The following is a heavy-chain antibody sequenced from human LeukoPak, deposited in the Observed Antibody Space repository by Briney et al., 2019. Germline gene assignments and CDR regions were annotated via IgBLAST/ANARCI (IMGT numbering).Heavy chain of an antibody. D-gene: IGHD6-19*01. J-gene: IGHJ5*01. CDR1: GFTFSGYW. V-gene: IGHV3-74*03. CDR3: ARAGYSSEFDS. Sequence: PGRSLRLSCAASGFTFSGYWMHWVRHAPGKGLVWVSRINSDGYSITYADSVKGRFTISRDNAKNTLYLQMNSLIAEDTAVYFCARAGYSSEFDSWGQGTLVTVSS. CDR2: INSDGYSI.